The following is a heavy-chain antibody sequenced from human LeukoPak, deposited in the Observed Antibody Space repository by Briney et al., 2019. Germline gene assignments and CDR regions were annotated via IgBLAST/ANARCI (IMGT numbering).Heavy chain of an antibody. CDR1: GYSFTTYW. V-gene: IGHV5-51*01. CDR2: IYPGDSDT. CDR3: ARHEGSLRSASFPLGWFDP. Sequence: GESLKISCKGSGYSFTTYWIGWVRQMPGKGLEWMGIIYPGDSDTRYSPSFQGQVTISADKSISTAYLQWSSLKASDTAMYYCARHEGSLRSASFPLGWFDPWGQGTLVTVSS. J-gene: IGHJ5*02. D-gene: IGHD6-13*01.